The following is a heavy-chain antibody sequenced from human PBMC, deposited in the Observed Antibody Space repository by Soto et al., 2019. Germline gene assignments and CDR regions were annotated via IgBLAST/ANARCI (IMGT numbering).Heavy chain of an antibody. CDR2: IRGDAGST. CDR1: GFTLRSYG. Sequence: GGSLGLSCAASGFTLRSYGMHWVRQAPVKGLECVPPIRGDAGSTYYADSVKGRFTIPKDISNNMLYLPMNSLRADDTAVYFCVKGAWLDYWGQGNMVTVSS. V-gene: IGHV3-23*01. J-gene: IGHJ4*02. CDR3: VKGAWLDY.